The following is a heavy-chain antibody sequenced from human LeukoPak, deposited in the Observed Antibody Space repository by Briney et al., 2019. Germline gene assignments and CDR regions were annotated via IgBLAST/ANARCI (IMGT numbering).Heavy chain of an antibody. Sequence: GGSLRLSCAASGFTFDDYAMHWVRQAPGKGLVWVSRMNSEGSSTSYADSVKGRFTISRDNAKNTLYLQMNSQRAEDTAVYYCARERYDFWSGYYKLDDAFDIWGQGTMVTVSS. V-gene: IGHV3-74*01. CDR1: GFTFDDYA. CDR2: MNSEGSST. CDR3: ARERYDFWSGYYKLDDAFDI. J-gene: IGHJ3*02. D-gene: IGHD3-3*01.